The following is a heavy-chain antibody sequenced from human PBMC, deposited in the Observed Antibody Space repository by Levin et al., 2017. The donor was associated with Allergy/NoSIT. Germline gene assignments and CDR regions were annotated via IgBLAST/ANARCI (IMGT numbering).Heavy chain of an antibody. CDR3: AKDIRRFYGDYEGWAFDS. V-gene: IGHV3-23*01. J-gene: IGHJ3*02. D-gene: IGHD4-17*01. CDR2: ISGSGGST. Sequence: GESLKISCAASGFTFSSYAMSWVRQAPGKGLEWVSAISGSGGSTYYADSVKGRFTISRDNSKNTLYLQMNSLRAEDTAVYYCAKDIRRFYGDYEGWAFDSWGQGTMVTVSS. CDR1: GFTFSSYA.